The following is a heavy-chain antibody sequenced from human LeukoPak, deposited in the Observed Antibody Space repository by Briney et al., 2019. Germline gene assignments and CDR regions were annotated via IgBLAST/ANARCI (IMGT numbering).Heavy chain of an antibody. Sequence: SETLSLTCIVSGGSISSSIYYWAWVRQPPGKGLEWIGTVFYNGATQYSPSLRSRVTISIDTSTNQFSLKLSSVTAADTAVYYCARVEAGTFDYWGQGTLVTVSS. CDR1: GGSISSSIYY. CDR3: ARVEAGTFDY. V-gene: IGHV4-39*07. D-gene: IGHD6-19*01. CDR2: VFYNGAT. J-gene: IGHJ4*02.